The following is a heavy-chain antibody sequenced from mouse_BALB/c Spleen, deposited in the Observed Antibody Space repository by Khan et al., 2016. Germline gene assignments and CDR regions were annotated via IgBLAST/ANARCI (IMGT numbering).Heavy chain of an antibody. V-gene: IGHV1-7*01. CDR2: INPSTGYT. CDR3: ARGLLGYAMDY. D-gene: IGHD4-1*01. Sequence: QVQLQQSGAELAKPGASVKMSCKASGYTFTSYWMHWVKQRPGQGLEWIGYINPSTGYTEYNQKFKDKATLTADKSSSTAYMQLSSLTSEDSAVYYCARGLLGYAMDYWGQGTSVTVSS. CDR1: GYTFTSYW. J-gene: IGHJ4*01.